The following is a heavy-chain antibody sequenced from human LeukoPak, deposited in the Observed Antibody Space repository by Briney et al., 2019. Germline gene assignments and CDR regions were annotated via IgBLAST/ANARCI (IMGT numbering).Heavy chain of an antibody. D-gene: IGHD5-24*01. CDR1: GGSISSGDYY. V-gene: IGHV4-30-4*01. CDR3: ARAVRWLQFRREFGFDY. Sequence: SETLSLTCTVSGGSISSGDYYWSWIRQPPGTGLEWIGYIYYSGSTYYNPSLKSRVTISVDTSKNQFSLKLSSVTAADTAVYYCARAVRWLQFRREFGFDYWGQGTLVTVSS. J-gene: IGHJ4*02. CDR2: IYYSGST.